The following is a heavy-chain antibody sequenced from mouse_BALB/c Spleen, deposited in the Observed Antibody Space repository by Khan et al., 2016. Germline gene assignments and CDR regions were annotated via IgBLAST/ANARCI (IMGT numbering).Heavy chain of an antibody. CDR3: TRCVASFFHF. Sequence: EVQLQESGPSLVKPSQTLSLTCSVTGDSITSGYWNWIRKFPGNKLEYMGYISYSGRNYYIPSLKSRISITRDTSKNQYFLQLNYVTTEDKDKYSCTRCVASFFHFWGPCTTLTLSS. V-gene: IGHV3-8*02. J-gene: IGHJ2*01. CDR2: ISYSGRN. CDR1: GDSITSGY.